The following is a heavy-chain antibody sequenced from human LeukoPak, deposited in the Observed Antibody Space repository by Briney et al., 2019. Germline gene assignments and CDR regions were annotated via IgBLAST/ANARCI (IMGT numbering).Heavy chain of an antibody. V-gene: IGHV4-31*03. J-gene: IGHJ4*02. CDR3: AREVPIRSVDY. D-gene: IGHD2-21*01. CDR2: IYYSGST. CDR1: GGSISSGGYY. Sequence: PSETLSLTCTVSGGSISSGGYYWSWIRQHPGKGLEWIGYIYYSGSTYYNPSLKSRVTISVDTSKNHFSLKLTSVTAADTAVYYCAREVPIRSVDYWGQGTLVTVTS.